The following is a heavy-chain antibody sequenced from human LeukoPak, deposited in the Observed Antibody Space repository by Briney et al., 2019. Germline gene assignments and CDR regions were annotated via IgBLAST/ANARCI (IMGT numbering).Heavy chain of an antibody. CDR3: ARTGFDLWSGYYGARYFFDY. D-gene: IGHD3-3*01. CDR2: AGSSGSPK. V-gene: IGHV3-11*01. CDR1: GFTFSDYY. J-gene: IGHJ4*02. Sequence: GGSLRLSCAASGFTFSDYYMSWIRQAPGKGLEWISYAGSSGSPKNYADSVKGRFTISKDNAKNSLYLQMNSLRAEDTAMYYCARTGFDLWSGYYGARYFFDYWGQGTLVTVSS.